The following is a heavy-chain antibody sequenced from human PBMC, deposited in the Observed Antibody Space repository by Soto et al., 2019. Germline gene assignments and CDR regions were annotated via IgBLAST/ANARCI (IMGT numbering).Heavy chain of an antibody. Sequence: EVQLVESGGGFVQPGGSLRLSCTASGFTFRSYWMTWVRQVPGKGLEWVANINQDGSETSSADSVKGRFTVARDNARNSFYLQRNTLRTEDTAVYFCVRDTRWGSDYFNYWGQGTLVTVSS. J-gene: IGHJ4*02. D-gene: IGHD3-16*01. CDR2: INQDGSET. V-gene: IGHV3-7*05. CDR3: VRDTRWGSDYFNY. CDR1: GFTFRSYW.